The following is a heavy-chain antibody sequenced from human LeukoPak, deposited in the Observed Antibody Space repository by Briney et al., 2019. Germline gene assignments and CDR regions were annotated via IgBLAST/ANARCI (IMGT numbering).Heavy chain of an antibody. CDR2: IKQDGSEK. CDR3: AREGVPAATYYYYYYYMDV. Sequence: GGSLRLACAASGFTFSSYWMSRVRQAPGKGLEWVANIKQDGSEKYYVDSVKGRFTISRDNAKNSLYLQMNSLRAEDTAVYYCAREGVPAATYYYYYYYMDVWGKGTTVTISS. V-gene: IGHV3-7*01. D-gene: IGHD2-2*01. CDR1: GFTFSSYW. J-gene: IGHJ6*03.